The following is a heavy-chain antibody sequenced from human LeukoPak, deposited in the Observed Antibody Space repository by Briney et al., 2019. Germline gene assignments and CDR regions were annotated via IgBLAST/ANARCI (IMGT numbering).Heavy chain of an antibody. CDR2: IYYSGST. V-gene: IGHV4-39*01. CDR3: ARHLLQRVTRNGFDY. J-gene: IGHJ4*02. D-gene: IGHD4-17*01. CDR1: GGSISSSSYY. Sequence: PSEALSLTCTVSGGSISSSSYYWGWIRQPPGKGLEWIGSIYYSGSTYYNPSLKSRVTISVDTSKNQFSLKLSSVTAADTAVYYCARHLLQRVTRNGFDYWGQGTLVTVSS.